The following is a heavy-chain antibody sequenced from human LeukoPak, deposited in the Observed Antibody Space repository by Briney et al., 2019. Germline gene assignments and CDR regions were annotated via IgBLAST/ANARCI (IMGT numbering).Heavy chain of an antibody. CDR3: ARGGALKSSSLGDPLPGDNWFDP. CDR1: GASISSSGYY. D-gene: IGHD3-10*01. CDR2: FYNSGRP. J-gene: IGHJ5*02. V-gene: IGHV4-39*07. Sequence: SETLSLTCTVSGASISSSGYYWGWIRQPPGKGLEWIGTFYNSGRPYYNPSLKSRVTISLDTSKNQFSLKLSSVTAADTAAYYCARGGALKSSSLGDPLPGDNWFDPWGQGTLVTVSS.